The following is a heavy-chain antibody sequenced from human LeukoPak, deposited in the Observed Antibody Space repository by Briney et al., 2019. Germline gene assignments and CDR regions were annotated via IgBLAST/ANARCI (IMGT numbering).Heavy chain of an antibody. V-gene: IGHV3-23*01. Sequence: GGSLRLSCAASGFTFSSYAMSWVRQAPGKGLEWVSAISGSGGSTYYADSVKGRFTISRDNSKNTLYLQMNSLRAEDTAVYYCAKEGPLLWFGELLYNWFDPWGQGTLVTVSS. CDR3: AKEGPLLWFGELLYNWFDP. CDR2: ISGSGGST. CDR1: GFTFSSYA. J-gene: IGHJ5*02. D-gene: IGHD3-10*01.